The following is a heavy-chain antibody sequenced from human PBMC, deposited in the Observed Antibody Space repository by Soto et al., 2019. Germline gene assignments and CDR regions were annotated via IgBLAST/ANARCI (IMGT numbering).Heavy chain of an antibody. CDR3: ASEGILFSGGIVFSGMDV. Sequence: QVQLVQSGAEVKKPGASVKVSCKASGYSFTRHDINWVRQAPGQGLEWMGWINPSSGNTGYAQRLLGRLTMTTDTATSTAYMELSGLKSEDTAIYYSASEGILFSGGIVFSGMDVWGQGTTVTVPS. J-gene: IGHJ6*02. D-gene: IGHD3-3*01. CDR2: INPSSGNT. V-gene: IGHV1-8*01. CDR1: GYSFTRHD.